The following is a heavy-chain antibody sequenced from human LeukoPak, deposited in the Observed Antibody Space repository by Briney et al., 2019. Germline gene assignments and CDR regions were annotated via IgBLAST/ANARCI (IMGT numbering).Heavy chain of an antibody. CDR3: VKDLVPAAPYGDY. J-gene: IGHJ4*02. D-gene: IGHD2-2*01. Sequence: GGSLRLSCSASGFTFSGYAMHWVRQAPGKGLEYVSAISSNGGSTYYADSVKGRFTISRDNSKNTLYLQMSSLRAEDTAVHYCVKDLVPAAPYGDYWGQGTLVTVSS. V-gene: IGHV3-64D*06. CDR2: ISSNGGST. CDR1: GFTFSGYA.